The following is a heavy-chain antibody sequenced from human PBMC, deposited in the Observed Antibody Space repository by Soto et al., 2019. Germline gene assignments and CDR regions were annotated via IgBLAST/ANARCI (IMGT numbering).Heavy chain of an antibody. CDR1: GGSINYYW. CDR2: IYYSGST. J-gene: IGHJ6*02. V-gene: IGHV4-59*01. CDR3: ARTLSSGTLDV. Sequence: SETLSLTCTVSGGSINYYWWSWIRQPPGKGLEWIGYIYYSGSTKYNPSLNSRVNISLDTSKNQFSLKLTSVTAADTAVYYCARTLSSGTLDVWAQGTAVTVSS. D-gene: IGHD3-10*01.